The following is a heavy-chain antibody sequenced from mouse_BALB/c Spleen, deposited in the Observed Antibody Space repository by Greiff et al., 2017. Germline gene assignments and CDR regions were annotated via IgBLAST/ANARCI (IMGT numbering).Heavy chain of an antibody. CDR2: ISYSGST. Sequence: EVKLQESGPSLVKPSQTLSLTCSVTGDSITSGYWNWIRKFPGNKLEYMGYISYSGSTYYNPSLKSRISITRDTSKNQYYLQLNSVTTEDTATYYCARRTRDYYGSSYWYFDVWGAGTTVTVSS. J-gene: IGHJ1*01. CDR1: GDSITSGY. D-gene: IGHD1-1*01. V-gene: IGHV3-8*02. CDR3: ARRTRDYYGSSYWYFDV.